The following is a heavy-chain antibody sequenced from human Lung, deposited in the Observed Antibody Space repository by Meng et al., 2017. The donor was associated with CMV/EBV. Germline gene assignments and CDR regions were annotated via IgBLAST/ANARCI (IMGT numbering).Heavy chain of an antibody. J-gene: IGHJ4*03. Sequence: LXCSVSGGSIKNTDYYWAWVRQVPGKGLEWIGSILYSGGTYYNPSLGSRVTILLDTSKNQFSLKVNSVTAADTAVYYCAREDYYDSSGYHKTLDIRGQGXLVTVSS. CDR2: ILYSGGT. D-gene: IGHD3-22*01. V-gene: IGHV4-39*07. CDR1: GGSIKNTDYY. CDR3: AREDYYDSSGYHKTLDI.